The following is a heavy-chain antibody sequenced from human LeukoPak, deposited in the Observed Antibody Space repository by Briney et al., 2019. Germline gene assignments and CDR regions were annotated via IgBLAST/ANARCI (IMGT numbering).Heavy chain of an antibody. CDR3: AKAGYSGYDYFDY. CDR1: GFTFSRDA. Sequence: GGSLRLSCAHSGFTFSRDAMSWVRHAPGKGLEWVSAISGSGGSTYYADSAKSRFSISPDNSKNTLYLQMNTLRAQDTPLYISAKAGYSGYDYFDYWGQGTLVTVSS. J-gene: IGHJ4*02. CDR2: ISGSGGST. D-gene: IGHD5-12*01. V-gene: IGHV3-23*01.